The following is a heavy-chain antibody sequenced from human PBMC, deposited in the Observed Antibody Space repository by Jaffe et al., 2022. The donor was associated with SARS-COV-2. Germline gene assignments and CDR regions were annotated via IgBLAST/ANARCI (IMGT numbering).Heavy chain of an antibody. V-gene: IGHV3-23*01. J-gene: IGHJ6*02. Sequence: EVQLLESGGGLVQPGGSLRLSCAASGFTFSSYAMSWVRQAPGKGLEWVSAISGSGGSTYYADSVKGRFTISRDNSKNTLYLQMNSLRAEDTAVYYCAKDANREYSSTFYGMDVWGQGTTVTVSS. CDR1: GFTFSSYA. D-gene: IGHD6-6*01. CDR2: ISGSGGST. CDR3: AKDANREYSSTFYGMDV.